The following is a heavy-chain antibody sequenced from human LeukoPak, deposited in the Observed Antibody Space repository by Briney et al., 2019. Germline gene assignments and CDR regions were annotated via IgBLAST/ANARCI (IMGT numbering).Heavy chain of an antibody. CDR1: GDSVSSNSAA. D-gene: IGHD3-16*01. Sequence: SQTLSLTCTISGDSVSSNSAAWNWIRQSPSRGLEWLGRTYYRSKWYNDYAVSVKSRITINPDTSKNQFSLQLNSVTPEDTAVYYCARDLHNYDYVWGSMDVWGQGTTATVSS. CDR2: TYYRSKWYN. V-gene: IGHV6-1*01. CDR3: ARDLHNYDYVWGSMDV. J-gene: IGHJ6*02.